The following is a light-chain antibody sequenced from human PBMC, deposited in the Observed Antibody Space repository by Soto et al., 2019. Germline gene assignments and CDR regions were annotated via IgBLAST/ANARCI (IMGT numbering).Light chain of an antibody. CDR3: QQRSSSIT. Sequence: EIVLTQSPATLSLSPGEIATLSCRSSQSVNSYVAWYQQKPGQAPRLLIYDASNRATGIPARFSGSGSGTDFTLTISCLEPEDFGVYYCQQRSSSITFGQGTRLEIK. J-gene: IGKJ5*01. V-gene: IGKV3-11*01. CDR2: DAS. CDR1: QSVNSY.